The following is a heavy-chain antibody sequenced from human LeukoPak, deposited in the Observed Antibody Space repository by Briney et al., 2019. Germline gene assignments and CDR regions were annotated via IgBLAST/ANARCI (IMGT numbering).Heavy chain of an antibody. V-gene: IGHV4-59*01. Sequence: PSETLSLTCTVSGGSISSYYWSWIRQPPGKGLEWIGYIYYSGSTNYNPSLKSRVTISVDTSKNQFSLKLSSVTAADTAVYYCARGGAYYDILTGYSYNWFYPWGQGTLVTVSS. CDR3: ARGGAYYDILTGYSYNWFYP. J-gene: IGHJ5*02. CDR1: GGSISSYY. CDR2: IYYSGST. D-gene: IGHD3-9*01.